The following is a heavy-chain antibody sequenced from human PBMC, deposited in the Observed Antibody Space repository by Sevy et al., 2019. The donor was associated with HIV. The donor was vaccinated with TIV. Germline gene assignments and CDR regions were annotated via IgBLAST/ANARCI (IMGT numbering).Heavy chain of an antibody. V-gene: IGHV3-30*03. J-gene: IGHJ5*02. CDR2: ISYDGSHK. Sequence: AGSLRLSCAASAFTFSTYAMHWVHQAPGKALEWVAVISYDGSHKYYADSVKGRFTISRDDSQSSLYLQMNTLRAEVTAVYYCARDAGYSVNWYPRFDPWGQGTLVTVSS. CDR1: AFTFSTYA. CDR3: ARDAGYSVNWYPRFDP. D-gene: IGHD6-13*01.